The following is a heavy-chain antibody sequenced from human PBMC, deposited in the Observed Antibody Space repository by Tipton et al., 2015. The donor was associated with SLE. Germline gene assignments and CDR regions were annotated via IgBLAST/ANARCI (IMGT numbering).Heavy chain of an antibody. J-gene: IGHJ4*02. Sequence: TLSLTCDVYGGSFSGYYWRWIRQPPGKGLEWIGEINHNGSTNYNPSLKSRVTISVDTSKNQFSLKLSSVTAADTAVYYCARHPSYSGNFDYWGQGTLVTVSS. CDR1: GGSFSGYY. V-gene: IGHV4-34*09. CDR3: ARHPSYSGNFDY. CDR2: INHNGST. D-gene: IGHD5-12*01.